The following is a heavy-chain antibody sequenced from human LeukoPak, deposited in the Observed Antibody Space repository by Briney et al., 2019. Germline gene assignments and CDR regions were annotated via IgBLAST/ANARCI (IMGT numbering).Heavy chain of an antibody. V-gene: IGHV3-11*01. CDR2: IHGSGNPI. J-gene: IGHJ4*02. D-gene: IGHD1-26*01. CDR3: AKRGSGFDY. Sequence: GGSLRLSCVASGFTFSDHFMSWIRQAPGKGLEWVSYIHGSGNPIYYADSVKGRFTISRDNAKNSLYLQMNSLRAEDTAVYYCAKRGSGFDYWGQGTLVTVSS. CDR1: GFTFSDHF.